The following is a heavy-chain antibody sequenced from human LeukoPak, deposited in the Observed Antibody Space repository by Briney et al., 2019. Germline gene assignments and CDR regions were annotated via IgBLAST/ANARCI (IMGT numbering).Heavy chain of an antibody. CDR1: GFTFSSCA. CDR3: AKDRQWLVRGYFDY. V-gene: IGHV3-23*01. J-gene: IGHJ4*02. Sequence: GGSLRLSCVASGFTFSSCAMSWVRQAPGKGLEWVSGITGSGGSTFYADSVKGRFTISRDNSKNTLYLQMNSLRAGDTAVYYCAKDRQWLVRGYFDYWGQGTLVTVSS. CDR2: ITGSGGST. D-gene: IGHD6-19*01.